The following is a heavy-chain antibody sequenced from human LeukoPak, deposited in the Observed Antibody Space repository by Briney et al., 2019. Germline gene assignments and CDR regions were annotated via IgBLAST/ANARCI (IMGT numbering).Heavy chain of an antibody. CDR2: ISRTGNSI. CDR3: VRQVLIVGGRYGMDV. Sequence: GGSLRLSCAASGFTLTSYEMNWVRLAPGKGLEWISYISRTGNSIYYADSVKGRFTVSRDSAKNSLYLQMNSLRAEDTAVYYCVRQVLIVGGRYGMDVWGQGTTVTVSS. CDR1: GFTLTSYE. J-gene: IGHJ6*02. D-gene: IGHD3-22*01. V-gene: IGHV3-48*03.